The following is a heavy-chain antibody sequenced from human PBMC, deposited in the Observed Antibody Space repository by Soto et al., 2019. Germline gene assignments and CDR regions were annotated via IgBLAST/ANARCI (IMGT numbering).Heavy chain of an antibody. D-gene: IGHD1-1*01. CDR2: SRDKGNSYST. J-gene: IGHJ4*02. Sequence: EVHLVESRGGLVQPGGALRHSCAGSGFTFTDYYIDWVRQAPGKGLEWVGRSRDKGNSYSTDYAASVKGRFTVSRDTSKNSPYLQMNSLKADDTARYYCARSIPGRTSFDSWGQGTLVIVSS. CDR1: GFTFTDYY. V-gene: IGHV3-72*01. CDR3: ARSIPGRTSFDS.